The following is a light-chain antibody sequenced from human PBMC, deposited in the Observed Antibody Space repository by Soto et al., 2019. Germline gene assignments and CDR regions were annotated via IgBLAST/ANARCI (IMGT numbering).Light chain of an antibody. CDR2: GAS. Sequence: EIVMTQSPASLSVSPGESVTLSCRASQSVASNLAWYQQKPGQAPRLLIYGASTRATNVSARFSGSGSGTEFTLTISSLQSEDFALYYCQQYNHWPPITFGPGTRLEIK. CDR1: QSVASN. V-gene: IGKV3-15*01. CDR3: QQYNHWPPIT. J-gene: IGKJ5*01.